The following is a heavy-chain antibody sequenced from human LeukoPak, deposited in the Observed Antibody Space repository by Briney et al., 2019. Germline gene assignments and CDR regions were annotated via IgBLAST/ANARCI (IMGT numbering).Heavy chain of an antibody. CDR2: ISAYNGNT. V-gene: IGHV1-18*01. Sequence: ASVKVSCKASGYTFTSYGISWVRQAPGQGLEWMGWISAYNGNTNYAQKLQGRVTMTTDTSTSTAYMELRSLRSDDTAVYYCARDEPWMGLGATTPFDYWGQGTLVTVSS. J-gene: IGHJ4*02. D-gene: IGHD1-26*01. CDR3: ARDEPWMGLGATTPFDY. CDR1: GYTFTSYG.